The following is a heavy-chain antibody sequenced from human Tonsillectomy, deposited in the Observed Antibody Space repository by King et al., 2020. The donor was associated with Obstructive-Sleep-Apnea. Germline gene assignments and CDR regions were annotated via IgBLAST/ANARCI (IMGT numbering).Heavy chain of an antibody. Sequence: VQLVESGGGVVQPGRSLRLSCAASGFTFSSYAMHWVRQAPGKGLEWVAVTSYDRRNKYYADSVKGRFTISRDNSKNTLYLQMNSLRAEDTAVYYCVRDEGYSGYDFFDYGGQGTLAT. J-gene: IGHJ4*02. V-gene: IGHV3-30*04. CDR3: VRDEGYSGYDFFDY. D-gene: IGHD5-12*01. CDR1: GFTFSSYA. CDR2: TSYDRRNK.